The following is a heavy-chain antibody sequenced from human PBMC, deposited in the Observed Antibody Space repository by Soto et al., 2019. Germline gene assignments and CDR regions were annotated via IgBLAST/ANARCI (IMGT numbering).Heavy chain of an antibody. CDR1: GGTFSSYT. CDR3: ARDGPGGGGGSFY. D-gene: IGHD2-15*01. CDR2: IIPILGIA. J-gene: IGHJ4*02. V-gene: IGHV1-69*08. Sequence: QVQLVQSGAEVKKPGSSVKVSCKASGGTFSSYTISWVRQAPGQGLEWMGRIIPILGIANYAQKFQGRVTITADKSTSTAYMELSSLRSEDTAVYYCARDGPGGGGGSFYCGQGTLVTVSS.